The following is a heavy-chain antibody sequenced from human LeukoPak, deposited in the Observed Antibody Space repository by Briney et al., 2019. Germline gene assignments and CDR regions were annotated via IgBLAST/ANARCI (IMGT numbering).Heavy chain of an antibody. J-gene: IGHJ5*02. CDR1: GGTFSNYA. V-gene: IGHV1-69*01. CDR3: ARGRHSSSWSSNWFDP. Sequence: GSSVKVSCKASGGTFSNYAISWVRQAPGQGLEWMGGIIPISGTANYAQKLQDRVTITADASTSTAYMELSSLRSEDTPVYYCARGRHSSSWSSNWFDPWGQGTLVTVSS. D-gene: IGHD6-13*01. CDR2: IIPISGTA.